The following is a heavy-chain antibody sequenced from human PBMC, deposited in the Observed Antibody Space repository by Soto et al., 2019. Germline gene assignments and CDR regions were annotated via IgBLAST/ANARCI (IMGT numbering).Heavy chain of an antibody. CDR2: IYCNYYN. D-gene: IGHD2-15*01. V-gene: IGHV2-5*01. J-gene: IGHJ4*02. Sequence: SGPTLVNPTRTLTLTCSCSWFSLSTSVGGVGWIRHPPGNALEWRALIYCNYYNRCSPSLKSSLTIAKDTSKNQVVLTMTNMDPVDTATYYCAHRRGYCSGGSCYSPFDYWGQGTLVTVSS. CDR3: AHRRGYCSGGSCYSPFDY. CDR1: WFSLSTSVGG.